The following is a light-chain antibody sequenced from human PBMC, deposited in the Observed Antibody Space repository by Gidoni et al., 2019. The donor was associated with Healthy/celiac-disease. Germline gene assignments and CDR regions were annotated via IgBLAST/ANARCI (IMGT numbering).Light chain of an antibody. V-gene: IGKV3-20*01. Sequence: ELVLTQSPGTLSLSPGERATLSCRASQSVSSSYLAWYQQKPGQAPRLLIYGASSRATGIPDRFSGSGSGTEFTLTISRLEPEDFAVYYCQQYGSSLFTFXPXTKVDIK. CDR3: QQYGSSLFT. J-gene: IGKJ3*01. CDR2: GAS. CDR1: QSVSSSY.